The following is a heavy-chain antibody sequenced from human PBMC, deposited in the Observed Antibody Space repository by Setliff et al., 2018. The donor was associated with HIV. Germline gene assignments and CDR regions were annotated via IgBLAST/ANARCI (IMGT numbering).Heavy chain of an antibody. V-gene: IGHV4-59*08. CDR1: GGSMRNYC. CDR3: ARHRPWEVDVFDI. J-gene: IGHJ3*02. D-gene: IGHD1-26*01. Sequence: KPSETLSLTCSVSGGSMRNYCWSWIRQPPRKGLEWVGYISYNGITTYNPSLKSRVTISVDTSKNQFSLKLTSVTAADTAVYYCARHRPWEVDVFDIWGQGTMVTVSS. CDR2: ISYNGIT.